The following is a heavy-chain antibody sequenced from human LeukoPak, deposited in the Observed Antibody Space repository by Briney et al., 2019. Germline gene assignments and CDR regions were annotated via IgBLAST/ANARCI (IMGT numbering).Heavy chain of an antibody. J-gene: IGHJ4*02. CDR3: ARVSRVAYSSSWYLDY. V-gene: IGHV3-21*06. CDR1: GFTFSDYS. Sequence: TGGSLRLSCAASGFTFSDYSMNWVRQAPGKGLEWVSSIFRRNSYIYYSDSVEGRFTISRDDAKNSLYLQMNSLRADDTAMYYCARVSRVAYSSSWYLDYWGQGTLVTVSS. D-gene: IGHD6-13*01. CDR2: IFRRNSYI.